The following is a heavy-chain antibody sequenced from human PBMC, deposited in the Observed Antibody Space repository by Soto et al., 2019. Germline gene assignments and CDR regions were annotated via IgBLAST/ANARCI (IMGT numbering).Heavy chain of an antibody. Sequence: SGPTLVNPTQTLTLTCTFSGFSLSTSGVGVGWIRQPPGKALEWLALIYWDDDKRYSPSPKSRLTITKDTSKNQVVLTMTNMDSVDTATYYCAHRRAYCSGGSCYSIWFDPWGQGTLVTVSS. CDR2: IYWDDDK. CDR3: AHRRAYCSGGSCYSIWFDP. CDR1: GFSLSTSGVG. J-gene: IGHJ5*02. D-gene: IGHD2-15*01. V-gene: IGHV2-5*02.